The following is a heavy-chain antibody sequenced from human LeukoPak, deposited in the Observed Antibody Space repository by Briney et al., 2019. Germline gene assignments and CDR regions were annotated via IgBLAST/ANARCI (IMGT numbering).Heavy chain of an antibody. CDR1: GYTFTGYY. Sequence: ASVKVSCKASGYTFTGYYMHWVRQAPGRGLEWMGWINPNSGGTNYAQKFQGRVTMTRDTSISTAYMELSRLRSDDTAVYYCARLSSSAPALDYWGQGTLVTVSS. V-gene: IGHV1-2*02. CDR2: INPNSGGT. D-gene: IGHD6-6*01. CDR3: ARLSSSAPALDY. J-gene: IGHJ4*02.